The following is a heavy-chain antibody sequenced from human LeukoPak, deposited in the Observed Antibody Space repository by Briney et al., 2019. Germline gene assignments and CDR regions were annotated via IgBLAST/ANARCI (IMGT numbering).Heavy chain of an antibody. CDR3: ASSTVTTRFASYYYYYMDV. CDR2: IYTSGST. J-gene: IGHJ6*03. D-gene: IGHD4-11*01. Sequence: SETLSHTCTVSGGSISSYYWSWIRQPAGKGLEWIGRIYTSGSTNYNPSLKSRVTMSVDTSKNQFSLKLSSVTAADTAVYYCASSTVTTRFASYYYYYMDVWGKGTTVTVSS. CDR1: GGSISSYY. V-gene: IGHV4-4*07.